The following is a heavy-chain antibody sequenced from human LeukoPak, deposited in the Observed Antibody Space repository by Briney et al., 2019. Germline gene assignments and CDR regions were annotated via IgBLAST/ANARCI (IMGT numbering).Heavy chain of an antibody. CDR1: GFTFNSYA. V-gene: IGHV3-23*01. CDR3: AKSTERYSGSYYDY. Sequence: GGSLRLPCAASGFTFNSYAMSWVRHAPGKGLEWGSAIRGSGGSTFYADFVKGRFTISRDNSKNTLYLQMNSLRAEDTAVYYCAKSTERYSGSYYDYWGQGTLVTVSS. J-gene: IGHJ4*02. CDR2: IRGSGGST. D-gene: IGHD1-26*01.